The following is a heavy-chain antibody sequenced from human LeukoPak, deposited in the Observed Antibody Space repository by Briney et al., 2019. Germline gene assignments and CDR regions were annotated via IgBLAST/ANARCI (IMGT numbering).Heavy chain of an antibody. CDR3: ARQDMDYYDSSGYALFDY. V-gene: IGHV5-51*01. Sequence: GESLKISCKGSGYSFTNYWIGWVRQMPGKGLEWMGIIYPGDSDTRYSPSFQGQVTISADKSISTAYLQWSSLKASDTAMYYCARQDMDYYDSSGYALFDYWGQGTLVTVSS. D-gene: IGHD3-22*01. J-gene: IGHJ4*02. CDR1: GYSFTNYW. CDR2: IYPGDSDT.